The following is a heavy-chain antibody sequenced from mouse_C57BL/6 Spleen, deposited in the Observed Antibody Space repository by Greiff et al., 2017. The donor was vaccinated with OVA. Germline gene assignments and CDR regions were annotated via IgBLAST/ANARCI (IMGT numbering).Heavy chain of an antibody. V-gene: IGHV5-6*01. CDR1: GFTFSSYG. CDR2: ISSGGSYT. J-gene: IGHJ1*03. CDR3: STTVVPYGYIDV. D-gene: IGHD1-1*01. Sequence: EVQLQESGGDLVKPGGSLKLSCAASGFTFSSYGMSWVRQTPDKRLEWVATISSGGSYTYYPDSVKGRFTISRDNAKNTLYLQMSSLKSEDTAMYYCSTTVVPYGYIDVWGTGTTVTVSS.